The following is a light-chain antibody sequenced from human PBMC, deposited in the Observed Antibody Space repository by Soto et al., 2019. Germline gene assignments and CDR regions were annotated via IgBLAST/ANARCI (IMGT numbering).Light chain of an antibody. CDR1: ISAVGGHDY. J-gene: IGLJ2*01. CDR3: SSYTSHSTLV. CDR2: EVS. Sequence: QSVLTQPASVSGSPGQSITISCTGAISAVGGHDYVSWYQQHPGKAPKLMIHEVSYRPSGISSRFSGSKSGNTASLTISGLQAEDEADYYCSSYTSHSTLVFGGGTQLTVL. V-gene: IGLV2-14*01.